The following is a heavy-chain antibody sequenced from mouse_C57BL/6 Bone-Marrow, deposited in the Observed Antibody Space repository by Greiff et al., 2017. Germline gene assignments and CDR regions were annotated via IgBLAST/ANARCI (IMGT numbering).Heavy chain of an antibody. CDR2: IDPSGSYT. D-gene: IGHD1-1*01. CDR1: GYTFTSYW. CDR3: AKTIISTVVAHFDY. V-gene: IGHV1-50*01. J-gene: IGHJ2*01. Sequence: QVQLQQPGAELVKPGASVKLSCKASGYTFTSYWMQWVTQRPGQGLEWIGEIDPSGSYTNYTQKLKGKATLTVDTSYSKAYLQLSSLTSEDSAVYYCAKTIISTVVAHFDYWGQGTTLTVSA.